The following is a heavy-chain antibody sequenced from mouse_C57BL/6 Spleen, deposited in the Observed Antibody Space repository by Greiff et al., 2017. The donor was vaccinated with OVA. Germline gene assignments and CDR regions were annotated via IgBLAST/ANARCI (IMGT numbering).Heavy chain of an antibody. CDR1: GYSITSGYY. D-gene: IGHD3-3*01. CDR2: ISYDGSN. V-gene: IGHV3-6*01. J-gene: IGHJ4*01. Sequence: EVQVVESGPGLVKPSQSLSLTCSVTGYSITSGYYWNWIRQFPGNKLEWMGYISYDGSNNYNPSLKNRISITRDTSKNQFFLKLNSVTTEDTATYYCARRLGQDAMDYWGQGTSVTVSS. CDR3: ARRLGQDAMDY.